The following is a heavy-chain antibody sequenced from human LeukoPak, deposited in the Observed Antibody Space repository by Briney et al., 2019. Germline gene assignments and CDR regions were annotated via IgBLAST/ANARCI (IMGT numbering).Heavy chain of an antibody. CDR1: TGSISGYY. J-gene: IGHJ2*01. V-gene: IGHV4-59*01. D-gene: IGHD6-19*01. CDR2: IGNSGTA. CDR3: ARLRHSGGWQDWYFDL. Sequence: SETLSLTCTISTGSISGYYWSWIRQPPGEGLEWIAYIGNSGTANYNPSLRSRATISGDTSQNHFSLRLTAVTAADTAVYYCARLRHSGGWQDWYFDLWGRGTLVTVSS.